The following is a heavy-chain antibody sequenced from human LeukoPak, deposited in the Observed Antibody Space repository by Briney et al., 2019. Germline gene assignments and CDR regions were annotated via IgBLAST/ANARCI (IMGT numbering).Heavy chain of an antibody. CDR2: IYESGST. J-gene: IGHJ4*02. D-gene: IGHD1-26*01. CDR1: GDSITSYY. CDR3: ARHRSNYYFDY. V-gene: IGHV4-59*08. Sequence: PSETLSLTCTVSGDSITSYYWSWIRQPPGKGLEWSGCIYESGSTNYHPSLKSRVTISVDTSKHQFSLKLSSVTAADTAVYYCARHRSNYYFDYWGQGTLVTVSS.